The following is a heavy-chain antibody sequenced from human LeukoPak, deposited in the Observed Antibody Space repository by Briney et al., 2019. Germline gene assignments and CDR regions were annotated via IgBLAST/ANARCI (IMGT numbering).Heavy chain of an antibody. CDR3: AREGARDWFDP. V-gene: IGHV4-59*01. Sequence: PSETLSLTCTVSGGSISSYYWSWIQQPPGKGLEWIGYIYYSGSTNYNPSLKSRVTISVDTSKNQFSLKLSSVTAADTAVYYCAREGARDWFDPWGQGTLVTVSS. CDR2: IYYSGST. J-gene: IGHJ5*02. D-gene: IGHD3-16*01. CDR1: GGSISSYY.